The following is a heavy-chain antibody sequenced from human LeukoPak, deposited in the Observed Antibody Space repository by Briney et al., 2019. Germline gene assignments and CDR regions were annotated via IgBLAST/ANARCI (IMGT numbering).Heavy chain of an antibody. Sequence: SETLSLTCTVSGGSISSYYWSWIRQPPGKGLEWIGHIYYSGSTNYNPSLKSRVTISVDTSKNQFSLKLSSVTAADTAVYYCARDRVVGATDYYYYMDVWGKGTTVTVSS. CDR1: GGSISSYY. V-gene: IGHV4-59*01. CDR2: IYYSGST. CDR3: ARDRVVGATDYYYYMDV. D-gene: IGHD1-26*01. J-gene: IGHJ6*03.